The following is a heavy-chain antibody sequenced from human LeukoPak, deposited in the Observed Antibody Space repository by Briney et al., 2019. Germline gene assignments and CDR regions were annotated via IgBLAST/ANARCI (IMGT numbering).Heavy chain of an antibody. CDR2: IWYEGSNK. Sequence: GGSLRLSCAASGFTFNSYGMHWVRQAPGKGLEWVAVIWYEGSNKHYADSVRGRFTISRDNSKNMLYLQMNSLRVEDTAVYFCARGEYDILTGYIDHWGRGTLVTVSS. CDR3: ARGEYDILTGYIDH. CDR1: GFTFNSYG. V-gene: IGHV3-33*01. J-gene: IGHJ4*01. D-gene: IGHD3-9*01.